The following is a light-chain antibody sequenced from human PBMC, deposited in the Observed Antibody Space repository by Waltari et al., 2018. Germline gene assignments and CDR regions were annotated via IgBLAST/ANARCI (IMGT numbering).Light chain of an antibody. CDR3: CSYAGSYTYF. J-gene: IGLJ1*01. CDR1: SSDVGGYNY. Sequence: QSALTQPRSVSGSPGQSVTISCTGTSSDVGGYNYVSWYQQHPGKAPQLLIYDVSKRPSGVPDRFSASKSGNTASLTISGLQAEDEADYYCCSYAGSYTYFFGTGAKVTVL. CDR2: DVS. V-gene: IGLV2-11*01.